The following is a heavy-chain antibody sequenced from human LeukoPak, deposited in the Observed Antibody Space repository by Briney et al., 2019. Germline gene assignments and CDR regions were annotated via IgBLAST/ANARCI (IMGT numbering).Heavy chain of an antibody. V-gene: IGHV3-23*01. J-gene: IGHJ4*02. CDR1: GFTFSSSA. Sequence: GGSLRLSCAASGFTFSSSAMSWVRQVPGKGLEWVSAISGSGGSTYYADSVKGRFTISRDNSKNTLYLQMNSLRAEDTAVYYCAKVVGTLVGAKQEFDYWGQGTLVTVSS. CDR3: AKVVGTLVGAKQEFDY. CDR2: ISGSGGST. D-gene: IGHD3-16*01.